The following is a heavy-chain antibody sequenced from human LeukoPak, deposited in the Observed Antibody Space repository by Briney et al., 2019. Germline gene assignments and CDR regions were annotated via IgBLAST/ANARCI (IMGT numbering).Heavy chain of an antibody. CDR3: AKEVGSGAFDI. V-gene: IGHV3-9*01. CDR2: ISWNSGNM. Sequence: SGGSLRLSCAASGFTFSSYAMSWVRQAPGKGLEWVSGISWNSGNMGYADSVKGRFTISRDSAKNSLYLQMNSLRAEDTALYFCAKEVGSGAFDIWGQGTMVTVSS. D-gene: IGHD3-10*01. CDR1: GFTFSSYA. J-gene: IGHJ3*02.